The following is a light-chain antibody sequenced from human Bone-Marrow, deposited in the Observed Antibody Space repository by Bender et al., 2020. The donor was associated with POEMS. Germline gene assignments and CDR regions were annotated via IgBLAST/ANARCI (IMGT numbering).Light chain of an antibody. CDR1: SSDVGGSNY. Sequence: QSALTQPPSASGSPGQSVTISCTGTSSDVGGSNYVSWYQQHPGKAPKLMIYEVSKRPSGVPDRFSGSRSGTSASLAISGLQSEDEADYYCAVWDDSLNGWVFGGGTKLTVL. J-gene: IGLJ3*02. CDR3: AVWDDSLNGWV. V-gene: IGLV2-8*01. CDR2: EVS.